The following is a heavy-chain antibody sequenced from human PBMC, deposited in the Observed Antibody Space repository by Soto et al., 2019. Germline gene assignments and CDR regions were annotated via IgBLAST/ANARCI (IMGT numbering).Heavy chain of an antibody. CDR3: AKERTMARGIPAFDI. CDR2: ITGSGGMT. CDR1: GFAFGNYP. D-gene: IGHD3-10*01. Sequence: EAQLLQSGGGLVPPGGSLRLSCVASGFAFGNYPMAWVRQTPGKGLQWISTITGSGGMTDYEDSGRGRFTVSIDHSQDTVHLQMTSLRADDTAVYYCAKERTMARGIPAFDIWGQGTPFTISS. J-gene: IGHJ3*02. V-gene: IGHV3-23*01.